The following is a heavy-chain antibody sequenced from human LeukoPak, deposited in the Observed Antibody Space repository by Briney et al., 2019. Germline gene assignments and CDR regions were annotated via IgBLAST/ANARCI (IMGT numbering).Heavy chain of an antibody. CDR3: AKYYYDSSGYYDAAPLDS. V-gene: IGHV3-23*01. D-gene: IGHD3-22*01. CDR2: ISGSGYST. Sequence: GGSLRLSCAASGFTFSTYAMSWVRQAPGKGLEWVSNISGSGYSTYCADSVEGRFTISRDNLKSTLFLQMISLRAEDTAVYSCAKYYYDSSGYYDAAPLDSWGQGTLVTVFS. J-gene: IGHJ4*02. CDR1: GFTFSTYA.